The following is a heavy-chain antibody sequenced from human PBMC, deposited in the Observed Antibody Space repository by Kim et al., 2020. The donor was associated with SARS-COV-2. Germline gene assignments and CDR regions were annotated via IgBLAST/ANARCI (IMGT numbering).Heavy chain of an antibody. Sequence: GGSLRLSCTASGFTFGDYAMSWVRQAPGKGLEWVGFIRSKAYGGTTEYAASVKGRFTISRDDSKSIAYLQMNSLKTEDTAVYYCTSFVYSYGIGGYYYYGMDVWGQGTTVTVSS. J-gene: IGHJ6*02. CDR2: IRSKAYGGTT. CDR3: TSFVYSYGIGGYYYYGMDV. V-gene: IGHV3-49*04. CDR1: GFTFGDYA. D-gene: IGHD5-18*01.